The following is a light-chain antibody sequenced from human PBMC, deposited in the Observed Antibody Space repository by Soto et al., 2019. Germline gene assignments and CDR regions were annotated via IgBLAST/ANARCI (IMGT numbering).Light chain of an antibody. J-gene: IGKJ4*01. CDR3: QHYIRAPTAGT. Sequence: DFQITQSPSSLSASVGDRVTMTCRASQGIGIRLAWYQQKPGKVPNLLLYAASTFQSGVPSRFSGSGPGTDFTLTISSLQPEDVATYSCQHYIRAPTAGTFGGGTKVEIK. CDR1: QGIGIR. V-gene: IGKV1-27*01. CDR2: AAS.